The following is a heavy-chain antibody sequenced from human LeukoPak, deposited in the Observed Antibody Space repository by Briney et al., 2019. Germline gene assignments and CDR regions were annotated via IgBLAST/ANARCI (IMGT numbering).Heavy chain of an antibody. V-gene: IGHV3-11*04. D-gene: IGHD1-26*01. Sequence: GGSLRLSCAASGFTFSDYYMSWIRQAPGKGLEWVSYISSSSTTIYYADSVKGRSTISRDNAENSLYLRMNSLRAEDTAVYFCARDGLGLAATGAFDIWGQGTMVTVSS. CDR2: ISSSSTTI. J-gene: IGHJ3*02. CDR1: GFTFSDYY. CDR3: ARDGLGLAATGAFDI.